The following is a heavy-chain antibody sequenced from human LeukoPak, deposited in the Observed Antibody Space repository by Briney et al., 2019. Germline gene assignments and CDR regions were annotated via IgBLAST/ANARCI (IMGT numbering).Heavy chain of an antibody. J-gene: IGHJ6*03. CDR1: GYTFTGYY. Sequence: ASVKVSCKASGYTFTGYYMQWVRQAPGQGLEWMEWINPNSGGTNYAQKFQGRVTMTRDTSISTAYMELSRLRSDDTAVYYCASDQYCSSTSCSQGYYYYYYMDVWGKGTTVTVSS. D-gene: IGHD2-2*01. CDR3: ASDQYCSSTSCSQGYYYYYYMDV. V-gene: IGHV1-2*02. CDR2: INPNSGGT.